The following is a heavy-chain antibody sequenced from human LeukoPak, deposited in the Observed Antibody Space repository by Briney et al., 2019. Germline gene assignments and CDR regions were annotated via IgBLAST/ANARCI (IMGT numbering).Heavy chain of an antibody. D-gene: IGHD3-9*01. V-gene: IGHV1-18*01. J-gene: IGHJ3*02. CDR3: AREIRSRYFDWLLSPLVGAFDI. CDR1: GYTFTSYG. Sequence: ASVKVSCRASGYTFTSYGISWVRQAPGQGLEWMGWISAYNGNTNYAQKLQGRVTMTTDTSTSTAYMELRSLRSDDTAVYYCAREIRSRYFDWLLSPLVGAFDIWGQGTMVTVSS. CDR2: ISAYNGNT.